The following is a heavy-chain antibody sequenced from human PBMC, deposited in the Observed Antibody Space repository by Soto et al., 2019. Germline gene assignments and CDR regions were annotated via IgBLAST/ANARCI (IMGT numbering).Heavy chain of an antibody. J-gene: IGHJ6*02. Sequence: LRLSCAASGFTFSSYSMNWVRQAPGKGLEWVSSISSSSSYIYYADSVKGRFTISRDNAKNSLYLQMNSLRAEDTAVYYCAREYYDFWSGYPEPYYYGMDVWGQGTTVTVSS. CDR2: ISSSSSYI. CDR1: GFTFSSYS. CDR3: AREYYDFWSGYPEPYYYGMDV. V-gene: IGHV3-21*01. D-gene: IGHD3-3*01.